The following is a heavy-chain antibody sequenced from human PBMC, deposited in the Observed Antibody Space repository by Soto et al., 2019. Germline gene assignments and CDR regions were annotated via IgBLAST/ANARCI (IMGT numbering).Heavy chain of an antibody. V-gene: IGHV4-59*01. CDR1: GGSISSYY. D-gene: IGHD3-22*01. Sequence: NPSETLSLTCTVPGGSISSYYWSWIRQPPGKGLEWIGYIYYSGSTNYNPSLKSRVTISVDTSKNQFSLKLSSVTAADTAVYYCAREWGRYYDSSGYLTGYFDYWGQGTLVTVSS. J-gene: IGHJ4*02. CDR2: IYYSGST. CDR3: AREWGRYYDSSGYLTGYFDY.